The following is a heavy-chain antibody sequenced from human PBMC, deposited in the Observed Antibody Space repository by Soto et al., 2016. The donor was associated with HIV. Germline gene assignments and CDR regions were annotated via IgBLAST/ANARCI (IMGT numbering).Heavy chain of an antibody. D-gene: IGHD3-10*01. CDR3: ARGWFGFDN. CDR1: GYTFTDYY. Sequence: QVQLVQSGPELKEPGASVKVSCKASGYTFTDYYIHWVRQAPGQGLEWMGWINPNGGGTNFAQKFQGRVTMTRDTSISTAYMELSSLTSDNTAVYYCARGWFGFDNWGQGTLVTVSS. CDR2: INPNGGGT. J-gene: IGHJ4*02. V-gene: IGHV1-2*02.